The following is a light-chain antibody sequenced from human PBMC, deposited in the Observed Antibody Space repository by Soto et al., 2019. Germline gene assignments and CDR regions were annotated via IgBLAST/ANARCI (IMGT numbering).Light chain of an antibody. J-gene: IGLJ2*01. Sequence: QSALTQPRSMSGSPGQSVTISCTGPNSDVGGYNYVSWYQQHPGKAPKLMIYDVTKRPSGVPDRVSGSKSGNTAALTISGLQAEDEGDYYCCSYAGSYTSLFGGGTKLTVL. CDR3: CSYAGSYTSL. CDR1: NSDVGGYNY. V-gene: IGLV2-11*01. CDR2: DVT.